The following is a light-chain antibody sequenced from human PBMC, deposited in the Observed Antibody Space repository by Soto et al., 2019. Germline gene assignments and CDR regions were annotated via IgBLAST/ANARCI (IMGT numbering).Light chain of an antibody. V-gene: IGKV1-27*01. J-gene: IGKJ4*01. CDR3: QKYNAAPLT. CDR2: ATS. Sequence: DVQMTQSPSSLSAFVGDRVTITCRASQGIAPYLAWFQQKPGKVPKLLIYATSTLQSRVPSRFSGSGSGTDFTLTISSLQPEDGATYDCQKYNAAPLTFGGGTKVEIK. CDR1: QGIAPY.